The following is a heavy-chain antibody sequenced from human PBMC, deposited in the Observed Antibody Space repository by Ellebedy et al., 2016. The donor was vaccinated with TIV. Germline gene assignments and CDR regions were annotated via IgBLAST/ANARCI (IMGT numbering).Heavy chain of an antibody. V-gene: IGHV1-69*13. CDR2: IIPIFGTA. D-gene: IGHD4/OR15-4a*01. Sequence: SVKVSCXASGGTFSNYAISWVRQAPGQGLEWMGGIIPIFGTANYAQKFQGRVTITADESTSTAYMELSSLRSEDTAVYYCARVESVLTFGANYFDPWGQGTLVTVSS. J-gene: IGHJ5*02. CDR3: ARVESVLTFGANYFDP. CDR1: GGTFSNYA.